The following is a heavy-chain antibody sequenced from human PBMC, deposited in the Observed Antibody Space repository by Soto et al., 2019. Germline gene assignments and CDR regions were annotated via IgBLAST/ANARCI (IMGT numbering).Heavy chain of an antibody. CDR1: GGTFSSYA. Sequence: SVKFSCKASGGTFSSYAISWVRQAPGQGLECMGGIIPIFGTANYAQKFPGRVTITADECPRTAYMALSGLRPEDTAVYYCARVYNWNYERAPSGMDDWGQGTTVTVSS. CDR2: IIPIFGTA. J-gene: IGHJ6*02. V-gene: IGHV1-69*13. D-gene: IGHD1-7*01. CDR3: ARVYNWNYERAPSGMDD.